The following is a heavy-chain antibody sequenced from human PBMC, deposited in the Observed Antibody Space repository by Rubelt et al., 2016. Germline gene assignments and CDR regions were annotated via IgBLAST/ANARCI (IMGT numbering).Heavy chain of an antibody. J-gene: IGHJ4*02. CDR2: ISSSSSTI. CDR3: ATQGYCSSTSCYGAY. D-gene: IGHD2-2*01. V-gene: IGHV3-48*02. CDR1: GFTFSSYS. Sequence: EVQLVESGGGLVQPGGSLRLSCAASGFTFSSYSMNWVRQAPGKGLEWVSYISSSSSTIYYADSVKGRSTISRDNAKNSRYLQMNSLRDEETAVYYWATQGYCSSTSCYGAYWGQGTLVTVSS.